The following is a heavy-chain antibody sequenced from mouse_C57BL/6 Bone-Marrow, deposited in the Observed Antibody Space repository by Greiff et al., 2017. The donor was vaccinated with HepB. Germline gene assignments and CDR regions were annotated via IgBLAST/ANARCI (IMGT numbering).Heavy chain of an antibody. CDR2: IRSKSINYAT. Sequence: EVKLMESGGGLVQPKGSLKLSCAASGFTFNTYAMHWVRQAPGKGLEWVASIRSKSINYATYYADSVKDRFTISRDDSQTMLYLQMNNLKTEDTAISYCGSVTIDGSMDYWGQGTSVTVSS. CDR1: GFTFNTYA. D-gene: IGHD2-1*01. V-gene: IGHV10-3*01. CDR3: GSVTIDGSMDY. J-gene: IGHJ4*01.